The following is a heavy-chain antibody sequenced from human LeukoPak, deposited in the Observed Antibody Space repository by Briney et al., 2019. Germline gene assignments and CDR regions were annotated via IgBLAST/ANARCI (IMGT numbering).Heavy chain of an antibody. CDR3: ARGFKDGDCSGGSCYFHYFDC. D-gene: IGHD2-15*01. CDR1: GGSFSDYY. CDR2: INHSGST. Sequence: SETLSLTCAVYGGSFSDYYWNWIRQPPGKGLEWIGEINHSGSTNYNPSLKSRVTISVDTSKNQFSLRLSSATAADTAVYYCARGFKDGDCSGGSCYFHYFDCWGQGTLVTVSS. V-gene: IGHV4-34*01. J-gene: IGHJ4*02.